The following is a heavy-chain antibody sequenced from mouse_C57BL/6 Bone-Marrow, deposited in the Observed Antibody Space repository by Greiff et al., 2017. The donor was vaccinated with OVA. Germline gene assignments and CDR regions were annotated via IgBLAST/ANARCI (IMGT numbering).Heavy chain of an antibody. D-gene: IGHD2-4*01. Sequence: QVQLQQSGAELARPGASVKLSCKASGYTFTSYGISWVKQRTGQGLEWIGEIYPRSGNTYYNEKFKGKATLTADKSSSTAYMELRSLTSEDSAVXFCARSRLRRGAYWGQGTLVTVSA. CDR1: GYTFTSYG. J-gene: IGHJ3*01. V-gene: IGHV1-81*01. CDR3: ARSRLRRGAY. CDR2: IYPRSGNT.